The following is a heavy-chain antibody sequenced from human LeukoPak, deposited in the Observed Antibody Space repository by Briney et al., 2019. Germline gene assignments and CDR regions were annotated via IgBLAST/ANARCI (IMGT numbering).Heavy chain of an antibody. J-gene: IGHJ4*02. CDR2: IYYSEST. CDR1: GGSISSGGYS. Sequence: SETLSLTCAVSGGSISSGGYSWSWIRQPPGKGLEWIGYIYYSESTQYNPSLKNRVTISLDTSKNQFSLKLSSVTAAGTAVYYCARLGYSYGAFDYWGPGTLVTVSS. V-gene: IGHV4-30-4*07. D-gene: IGHD5-18*01. CDR3: ARLGYSYGAFDY.